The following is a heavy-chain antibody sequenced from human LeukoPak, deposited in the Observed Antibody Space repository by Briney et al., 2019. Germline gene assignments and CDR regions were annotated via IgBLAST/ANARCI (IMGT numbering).Heavy chain of an antibody. CDR1: GGSISSYY. CDR3: ARGSGMGIAAAGTGFDY. V-gene: IGHV4-4*07. J-gene: IGHJ4*02. D-gene: IGHD6-13*01. CDR2: IYTSGST. Sequence: SETLSLTCTVSGGSISSYYWSWIRRPAGKGLEWIGRIYTSGSTNYNPSLKSRVTMSVDTSKNQFSLKLSSVTAADTAVYYCARGSGMGIAAAGTGFDYWGQGTLVTVSS.